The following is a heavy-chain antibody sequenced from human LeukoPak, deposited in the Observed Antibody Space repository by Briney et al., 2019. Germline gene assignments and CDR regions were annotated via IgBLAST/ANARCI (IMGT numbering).Heavy chain of an antibody. CDR1: GFTFSNSA. J-gene: IGHJ3*02. CDR2: ITSNGDRT. Sequence: GGSLRLSCAASGFTFSNSAMHWVRQAPGKGPEYVSAITSNGDRTYYANSVKGRFTISRNNSKNTLYLQMGSLRAEDMAVYYCARVGSWDAFDIWGQGTMVTVSS. D-gene: IGHD1-26*01. V-gene: IGHV3-64*01. CDR3: ARVGSWDAFDI.